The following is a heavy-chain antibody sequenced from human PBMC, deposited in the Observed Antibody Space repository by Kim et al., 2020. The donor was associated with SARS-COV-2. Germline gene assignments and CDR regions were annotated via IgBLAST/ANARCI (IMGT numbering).Heavy chain of an antibody. V-gene: IGHV3-9*01. D-gene: IGHD1-7*01. CDR3: AKDKITGTTNYYYYYGMDV. Sequence: GRFTISRDKAKNSLYLQMNSLRAEDTALYYCAKDKITGTTNYYYYYGMDVWGQGTTVTVSS. J-gene: IGHJ6*02.